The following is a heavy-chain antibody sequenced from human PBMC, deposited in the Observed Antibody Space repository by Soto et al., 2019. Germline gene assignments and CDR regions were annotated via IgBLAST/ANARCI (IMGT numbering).Heavy chain of an antibody. CDR1: GGSISSGGYY. CDR2: IYYSGST. CDR3: ARAPKYYYDSSGYYYGYFDY. V-gene: IGHV4-31*03. D-gene: IGHD3-22*01. J-gene: IGHJ4*02. Sequence: SETLSLTCTVSGGSISSGGYYWSWIRQHPGKGLEWIGYIYYSGSTYYNPSLKSRVTISVDTSKNQFSLKLSSVTAADTAVYSCARAPKYYYDSSGYYYGYFDYWGQGTLVTVSS.